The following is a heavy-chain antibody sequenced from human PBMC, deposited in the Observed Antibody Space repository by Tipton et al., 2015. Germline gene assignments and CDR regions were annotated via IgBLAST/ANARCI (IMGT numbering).Heavy chain of an antibody. Sequence: LSLTCTVSGGSISSSGYYWGWVRQPPGKGLEWVSHISGSGGSTYKADSVKGRFFISRDNSKNTLYLQMNSLRAEDTALYFCAKDRGVVLPGTMHYSYYDMDVWGQGTTVTVSS. CDR3: AKDRGVVLPGTMHYSYYDMDV. CDR2: ISGSGGST. J-gene: IGHJ6*02. V-gene: IGHV3-23*01. CDR1: GGSISSSGYY. D-gene: IGHD2-2*01.